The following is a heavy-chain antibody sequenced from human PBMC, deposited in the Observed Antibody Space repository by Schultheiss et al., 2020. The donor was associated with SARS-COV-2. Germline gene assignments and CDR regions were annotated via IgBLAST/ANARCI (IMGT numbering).Heavy chain of an antibody. CDR3: AKDAEVGGYGDFCYFDY. CDR2: TRNKANSYTT. D-gene: IGHD4-17*01. J-gene: IGHJ4*02. Sequence: GGSLRLSCAASGFTFSDHYMDWVRQAPGKGLEWVGRTRNKANSYTTEYAASVKGRFTISRDDSKNSLYLQMNSLKTEDTAVYYCAKDAEVGGYGDFCYFDYWGQGTLVTVSS. V-gene: IGHV3-72*01. CDR1: GFTFSDHY.